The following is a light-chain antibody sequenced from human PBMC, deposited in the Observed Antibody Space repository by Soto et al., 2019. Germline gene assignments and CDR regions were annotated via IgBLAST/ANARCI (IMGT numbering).Light chain of an antibody. V-gene: IGKV1-5*01. CDR3: QQYDTFSQT. J-gene: IGKJ1*01. CDR1: QSISSW. Sequence: TLSASVGDRVTITCRASQSISSWLAWYQQKPGKAPKLLIFDASILESGVPSRFSGSGSGTQFTLTISSLQPDDFATYYCQQYDTFSQTFGQGTKVDIK. CDR2: DAS.